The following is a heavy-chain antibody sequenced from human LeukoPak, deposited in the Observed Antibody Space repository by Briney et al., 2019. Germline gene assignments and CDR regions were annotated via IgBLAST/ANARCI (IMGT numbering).Heavy chain of an antibody. J-gene: IGHJ3*02. Sequence: TSETLSLTCTVSGGSISSSSYDWGWIRQPPGKGLEWIGSIYYSGSTYYNPSLKSRVTISVDTSKNQFSLKLSSVTAADTAVYYCARHAGRIAVAGRSRDAFDIWGQGTMVTVSS. CDR2: IYYSGST. CDR3: ARHAGRIAVAGRSRDAFDI. V-gene: IGHV4-39*01. D-gene: IGHD6-19*01. CDR1: GGSISSSSYD.